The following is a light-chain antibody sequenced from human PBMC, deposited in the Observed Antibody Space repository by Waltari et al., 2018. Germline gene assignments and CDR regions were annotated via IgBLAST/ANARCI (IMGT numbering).Light chain of an antibody. CDR3: QGWDNSSDQVI. V-gene: IGLV3-21*01. J-gene: IGLJ2*01. CDR2: YDN. CDR1: NLGSKT. Sequence: SYVLTQPPSLSVAPGETARITCGGANLGSKTVHWYQQKPGQAPVVVVHYDNGRLPGIPDRFSGSKAGNMATLTISGVEAGDEADYYCQGWDNSSDQVIFGGGSKLTVL.